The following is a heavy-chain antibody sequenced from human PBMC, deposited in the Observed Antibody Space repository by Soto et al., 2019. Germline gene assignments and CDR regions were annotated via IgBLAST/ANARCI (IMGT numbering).Heavy chain of an antibody. J-gene: IGHJ4*02. D-gene: IGHD4-17*01. CDR2: IYPGDSDT. Sequence: PGESLKISCQSSGYSFTSYWIGWVRQKPGKGLEWMGVIYPGDSDTRYSPSFQGQVTISADKSITTAYLQWSSLKASDTAIYYCARHDYGGLDCWGQGTLVTVSS. CDR3: ARHDYGGLDC. CDR1: GYSFTSYW. V-gene: IGHV5-51*01.